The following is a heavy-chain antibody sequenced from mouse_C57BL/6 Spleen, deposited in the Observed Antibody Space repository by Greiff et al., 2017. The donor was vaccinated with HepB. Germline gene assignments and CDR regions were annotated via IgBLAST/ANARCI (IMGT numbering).Heavy chain of an antibody. CDR3: AKRDCYGSSPWYFDV. CDR1: GFTFSSYT. CDR2: ISGGGGNT. J-gene: IGHJ1*03. V-gene: IGHV5-9*01. Sequence: EVKVEESGGGLVKPGGSLKLSCAASGFTFSSYTMSWVRQTPEKRLEWVATISGGGGNTYYPDSVKGRFTISRDNAENTLYLQMSSLRSEDTALYYCAKRDCYGSSPWYFDVWGTGTTVTVSS. D-gene: IGHD1-1*01.